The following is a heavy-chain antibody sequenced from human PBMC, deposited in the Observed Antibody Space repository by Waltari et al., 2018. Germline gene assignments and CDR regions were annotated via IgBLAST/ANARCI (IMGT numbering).Heavy chain of an antibody. CDR1: GFTFSSYA. Sequence: QAQLVESGGGVVQPGRSLRLSCAASGFTFSSYAMHWVRQAPGKGLEGGAVISNDGNNKYYSDSVKGRFTISRDNSKDSLYLQMNSLRADDTAVYYCARGSTDFDYWGQGTLVTVSS. CDR3: ARGSTDFDY. CDR2: ISNDGNNK. D-gene: IGHD4-17*01. V-gene: IGHV3-30*01. J-gene: IGHJ4*02.